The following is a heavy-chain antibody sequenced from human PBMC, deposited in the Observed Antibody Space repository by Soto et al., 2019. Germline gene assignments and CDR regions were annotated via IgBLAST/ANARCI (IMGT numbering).Heavy chain of an antibody. D-gene: IGHD2-21*01. CDR3: VRDLVVSGGHFDY. V-gene: IGHV3-33*01. CDR2: IWYDGSNT. CDR1: GFIFSSFG. J-gene: IGHJ4*02. Sequence: PGGSLRLSCAASGFIFSSFGMHWVRQAPGKGLEWVAHIWYDGSNTYYADSVKGRFTISRDNSRNTLYLQMNSLRAEDTAVYHCVRDLVVSGGHFDYWRQGTPVTVS.